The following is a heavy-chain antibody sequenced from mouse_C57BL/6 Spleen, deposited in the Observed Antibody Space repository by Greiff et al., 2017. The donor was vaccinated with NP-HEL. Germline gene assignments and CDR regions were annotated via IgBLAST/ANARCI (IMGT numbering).Heavy chain of an antibody. D-gene: IGHD1-1*01. V-gene: IGHV14-2*01. CDR1: GFNITDYY. CDR3: APYYAPFAY. Sequence: VQLQQSGAELVKPGASVKLSCTASGFNITDYYMHWVKQRTEQGLEWIGRIDPEAGETKYAPKFQGKATITADTSSKTAFLQLSTLSSEDTAVYYCAPYYAPFAYWGQGTLVTVSA. J-gene: IGHJ3*01. CDR2: IDPEAGET.